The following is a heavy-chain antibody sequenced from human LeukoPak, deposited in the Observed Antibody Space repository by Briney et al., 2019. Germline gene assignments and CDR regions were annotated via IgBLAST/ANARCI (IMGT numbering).Heavy chain of an antibody. CDR1: GSSISSGYY. V-gene: IGHV4-38-2*01. J-gene: IGHJ3*02. Sequence: PSETLSLTCAVSGSSISSGYYWGWIRQPPGKGLEWIGSIYHSGSTYYNPSLKSRVTILVDTSKNQFSLKLSSVTAADTAVYYCSRGGYYGLLTGYSRDAFDIWGQGTVVTVSS. CDR2: IYHSGST. D-gene: IGHD3-9*01. CDR3: SRGGYYGLLTGYSRDAFDI.